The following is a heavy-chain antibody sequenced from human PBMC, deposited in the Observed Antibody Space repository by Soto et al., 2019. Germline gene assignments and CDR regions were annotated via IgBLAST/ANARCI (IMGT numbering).Heavy chain of an antibody. V-gene: IGHV3-7*01. J-gene: IGHJ5*02. CDR3: ASEVAGPFDP. D-gene: IGHD6-19*01. CDR1: GFSFTSNW. Sequence: ESGGGLVQPGGSLRLSCVASGFSFTSNWMHWVRQAPGKGLEWVANIKQDGSEKYYVDSVKGRFTISRDNAKNSLYLQMNSLRAEDTAVYYCASEVAGPFDPWGQGTLVTVSS. CDR2: IKQDGSEK.